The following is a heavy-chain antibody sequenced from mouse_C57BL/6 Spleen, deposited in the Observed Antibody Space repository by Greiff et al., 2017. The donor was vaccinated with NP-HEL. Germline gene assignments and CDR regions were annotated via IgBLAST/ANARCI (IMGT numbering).Heavy chain of an antibody. D-gene: IGHD2-4*01. CDR1: GYTFTDYN. Sequence: EVQLQQSGPELVKPGASVKMSCKASGYTFTDYNMHWVKQSHGKSLEWIGYINPNNGGTSYNQKFKGKATLTVNKSSSTAYMELRSLTSEDSAVYYCARSRYYDYDHYAMDYWGQGTSVTVSS. CDR2: INPNNGGT. V-gene: IGHV1-22*01. CDR3: ARSRYYDYDHYAMDY. J-gene: IGHJ4*01.